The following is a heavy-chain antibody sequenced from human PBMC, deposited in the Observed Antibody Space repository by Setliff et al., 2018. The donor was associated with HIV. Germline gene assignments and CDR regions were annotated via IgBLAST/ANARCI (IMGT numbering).Heavy chain of an antibody. Sequence: PGGSLRLSCTASGFTFRDYSMNWVRQAPGKGLEWVALIWYDGSNKYYADSVKGRFTISRDNSKNTLYLQMNSLRAEDTAVYYCARLMHYYDSFWVLWRENYFDSWGRGTLVTVSS. CDR1: GFTFRDYS. D-gene: IGHD3-22*01. CDR2: IWYDGSNK. CDR3: ARLMHYYDSFWVLWRENYFDS. V-gene: IGHV3-33*08. J-gene: IGHJ4*01.